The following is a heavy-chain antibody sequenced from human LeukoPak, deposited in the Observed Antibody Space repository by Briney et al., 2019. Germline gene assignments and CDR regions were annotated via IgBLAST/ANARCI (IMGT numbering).Heavy chain of an antibody. D-gene: IGHD3-3*01. CDR3: AKDMGTYYDFWSGHQFDY. CDR1: GFTFSSYA. J-gene: IGHJ4*02. CDR2: ISGSGGST. V-gene: IGHV3-23*01. Sequence: GGSLRLSCAASGFTFSSYAMSWVRQAPGKGLEWVSAISGSGGSTYYADSVKGRFTISRDNSKNTLYLQMNSLRAEDTAVYYCAKDMGTYYDFWSGHQFDYWGQGTLVTVSS.